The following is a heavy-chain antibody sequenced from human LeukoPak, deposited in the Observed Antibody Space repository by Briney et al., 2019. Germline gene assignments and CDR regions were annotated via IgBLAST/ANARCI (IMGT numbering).Heavy chain of an antibody. CDR2: INHSGST. D-gene: IGHD3-22*01. V-gene: IGHV4-34*01. CDR3: ARGFDSSGYIGPSFDY. J-gene: IGHJ4*02. CDR1: GGSFSGYY. Sequence: SETLSLTCAVYGGSFSGYYWSWIRQPPGKGLEWIGEINHSGSTNYNPSLKSRVTISVDTSKNQFSLELSSVTAADTAVYYCARGFDSSGYIGPSFDYWGQGTLVTVSS.